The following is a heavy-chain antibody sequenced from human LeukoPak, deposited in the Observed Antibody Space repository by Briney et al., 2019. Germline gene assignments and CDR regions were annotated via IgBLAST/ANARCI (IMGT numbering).Heavy chain of an antibody. J-gene: IGHJ6*03. CDR1: GYSISSGYY. D-gene: IGHD3-9*01. CDR2: IYHSGST. V-gene: IGHV4-38-2*02. Sequence: SETLSLTRTVSGYSISSGYYWGWIRQPPGKGLEWIGSIYHSGSTYYNPSLKSRVTISVDTSKNQFSLKLSSVTAADTAVYYCARAGYHYYYYYMDVWGKGTTVTVS. CDR3: ARAGYHYYYYYMDV.